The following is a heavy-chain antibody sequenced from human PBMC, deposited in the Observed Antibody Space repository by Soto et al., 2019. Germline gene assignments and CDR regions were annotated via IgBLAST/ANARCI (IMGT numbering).Heavy chain of an antibody. V-gene: IGHV4-59*08. CDR1: GGSISSYY. Sequence: PSETLSLTCTVSGGSISSYYWSWIRQPPGKGLEWIGYIYYSGSANYNPSLKSRVTISVDTSKNQFSLKLSSVTAADTAMYYCARHVRRPGIAVAGVDAFDIWGQGTMVTVSS. D-gene: IGHD6-19*01. J-gene: IGHJ3*02. CDR2: IYYSGSA. CDR3: ARHVRRPGIAVAGVDAFDI.